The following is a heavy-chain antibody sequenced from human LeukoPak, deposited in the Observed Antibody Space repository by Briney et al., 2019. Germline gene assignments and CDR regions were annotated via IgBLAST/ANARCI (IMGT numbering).Heavy chain of an antibody. CDR1: GGSISSYY. CDR3: ARDWAREGYCSGGSCYGVGGFDP. D-gene: IGHD2-15*01. V-gene: IGHV4-4*07. CDR2: IYTSGST. J-gene: IGHJ5*02. Sequence: SETLSLTCTVSGGSISSYYWSWIRQPAGKGLEWIGRIYTSGSTNYNPSLKSRVTMSVDTSKNQFSLKLSSVTAADTAVYYCARDWAREGYCSGGSCYGVGGFDPWGQGTLVTVSS.